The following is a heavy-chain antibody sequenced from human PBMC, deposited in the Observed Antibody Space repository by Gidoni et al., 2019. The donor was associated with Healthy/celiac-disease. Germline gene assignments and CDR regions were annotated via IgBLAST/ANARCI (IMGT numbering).Heavy chain of an antibody. V-gene: IGHV3-15*01. J-gene: IGHJ6*02. CDR2: IKSKTDGGTT. CDR3: NTGINYYGSGSYYDHYYYYGMDV. CDR1: GFTFSNAW. Sequence: EVQLVESGGGLVKPGGSLRLSCAASGFTFSNAWMSWFRQAPGKGLEWVGRIKSKTDGGTTDYAAPVKGRFTISRDDSKNTLYLQMNSLKTEETAVYYCNTGINYYGSGSYYDHYYYYGMDVWGQGTTVTVSS. D-gene: IGHD3-10*01.